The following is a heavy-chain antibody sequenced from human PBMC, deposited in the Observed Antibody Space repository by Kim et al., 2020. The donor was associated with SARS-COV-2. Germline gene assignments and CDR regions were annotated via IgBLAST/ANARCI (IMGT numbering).Heavy chain of an antibody. CDR2: ISYDGSNK. D-gene: IGHD6-19*01. V-gene: IGHV3-30*18. CDR3: AKDSAVAPWAN. J-gene: IGHJ4*02. CDR1: GFTFSSYG. Sequence: GGSLRLSCAASGFTFSSYGMHWVRQAPGKGLEWVAVISYDGSNKYYADSVKGRFTISRDNSKNTLYLQMNSLRAEDTAVYYCAKDSAVAPWANWGQGTLVTVSS.